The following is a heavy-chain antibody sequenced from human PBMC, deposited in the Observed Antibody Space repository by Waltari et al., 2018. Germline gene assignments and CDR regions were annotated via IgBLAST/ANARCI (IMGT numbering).Heavy chain of an antibody. Sequence: VQLLESGGGLVDPGGSMTLSCLASGFRFSTEAMGLVRQAPGKRLEWVALVSAGRANTHFADSVKGRFSISRDNSKNTVLRQMNSLSYEDTGRYYCAQGGYKNVDYWGQGTLVTVSS. V-gene: IGHV3-23*01. CDR3: AQGGYKNVDY. CDR2: VSAGRANT. J-gene: IGHJ4*02. D-gene: IGHD5-12*01. CDR1: GFRFSTEA.